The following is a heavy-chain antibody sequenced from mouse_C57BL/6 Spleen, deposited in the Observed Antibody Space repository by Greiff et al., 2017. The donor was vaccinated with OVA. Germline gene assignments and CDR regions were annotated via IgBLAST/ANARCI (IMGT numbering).Heavy chain of an antibody. J-gene: IGHJ1*03. CDR2: IDPETGGT. CDR3: TIWYFDV. V-gene: IGHV1-15*01. Sequence: QVQLQQSGAELVRPGASVTLSCKASGYTFTDYEMHWVKQTPVHGLEWIGTIDPETGGTAYNQKFKSKAILTADKSSSTAYMELSSLTSEDSAVYYSTIWYFDVWGTGTTVTVSS. CDR1: GYTFTDYE.